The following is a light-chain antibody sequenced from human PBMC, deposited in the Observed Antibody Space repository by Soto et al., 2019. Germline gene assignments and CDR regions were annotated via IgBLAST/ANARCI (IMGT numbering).Light chain of an antibody. J-gene: IGKJ3*01. CDR3: QQCDNLPFT. Sequence: DIQMTQSPSSLSASVGDRVTITCQATQDINIYVNWYQQKPGTAPKLLIYDASNLDTGVPSRFSGSGSGTDFTFTISSLQPEDIATYYCQQCDNLPFTFGPGTKLDIK. CDR2: DAS. CDR1: QDINIY. V-gene: IGKV1-33*01.